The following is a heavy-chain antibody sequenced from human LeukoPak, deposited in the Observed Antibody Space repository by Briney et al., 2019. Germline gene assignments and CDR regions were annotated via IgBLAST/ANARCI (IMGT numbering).Heavy chain of an antibody. J-gene: IGHJ4*02. D-gene: IGHD6-19*01. V-gene: IGHV3-23*01. CDR3: TKDLMTGFSSGWYFAY. Sequence: GGSLRLSCEGSGFSVNGYVMSWVRQAPGKGLEWIAVTGGSDDNTHYADSVKGRFTISRDNSENRLFLQMNSLGPDDSALYYCTKDLMTGFSSGWYFAYWGQGTLVTVSS. CDR1: GFSVNGYV. CDR2: TGGSDDNT.